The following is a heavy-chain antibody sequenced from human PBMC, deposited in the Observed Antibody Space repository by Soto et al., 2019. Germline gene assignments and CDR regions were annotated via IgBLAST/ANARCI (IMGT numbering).Heavy chain of an antibody. J-gene: IGHJ4*02. CDR1: EFTFISDS. CDR2: ISSSSSYI. D-gene: IGHD3-3*01. V-gene: IGHV3-21*01. CDR3: ARDKAPYYDFWSGYYPNIYFDY. Sequence: GRALRLSSSASEFTFISDSMNWVRQAPGKGLEWVSSISSSSSYIYYADSVKGRFTISRDNAKDSLYLQMNSLRAEDTAVYYCARDKAPYYDFWSGYYPNIYFDYWGQGTLVTVSS.